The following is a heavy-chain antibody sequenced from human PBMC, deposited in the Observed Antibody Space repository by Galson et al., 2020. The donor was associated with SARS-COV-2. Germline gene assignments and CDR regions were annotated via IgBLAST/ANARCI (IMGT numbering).Heavy chain of an antibody. CDR3: TTVLIDTSGYYFGVDV. V-gene: IGHV3-15*07. J-gene: IGHJ6*02. D-gene: IGHD3-22*01. CDR1: GFTFSNAW. Sequence: GGSLRLSRAASGFTFSNAWMNWVRQTPGKGLEWVGRIKDKTEGGTTDYAAPVKGRFTISRDDSKNTLFLQINSLTTADTGVYYCTTVLIDTSGYYFGVDVWGQGTTVTVSS. CDR2: IKDKTEGGTT.